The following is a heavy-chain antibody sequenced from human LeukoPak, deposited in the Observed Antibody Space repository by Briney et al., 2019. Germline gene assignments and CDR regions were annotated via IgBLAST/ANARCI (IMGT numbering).Heavy chain of an antibody. V-gene: IGHV1-69*04. J-gene: IGHJ4*02. CDR1: GGTFSSYA. D-gene: IGHD3-10*01. CDR2: IIPILGIA. Sequence: ASVKVSCKASGGTFSSYAISWVRQAPGQGLEWMGRIIPILGIANYAQKFQGRVTMTRNTSISTAYMELSSLRSEDTAVYYCARETGLLWFGELLFGGQGTLVTVSS. CDR3: ARETGLLWFGELLF.